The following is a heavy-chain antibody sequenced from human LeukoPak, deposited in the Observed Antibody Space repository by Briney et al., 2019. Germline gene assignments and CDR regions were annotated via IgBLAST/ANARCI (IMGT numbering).Heavy chain of an antibody. J-gene: IGHJ4*02. D-gene: IGHD5-24*01. V-gene: IGHV3-64*01. CDR2: ISSNGGST. CDR3: ARDNLRSRWLQPGDY. Sequence: PGGSLRLSCAASGFTFSDYAVHWVRQPPGKGLEYVSAISSNGGSTYYANSVKGRFTISRDNSKNTLYLQMGSLRAEDMAVYYCARDNLRSRWLQPGDYWGQGTLVTVSS. CDR1: GFTFSDYA.